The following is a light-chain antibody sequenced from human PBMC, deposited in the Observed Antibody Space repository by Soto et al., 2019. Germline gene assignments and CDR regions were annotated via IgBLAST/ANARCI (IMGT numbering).Light chain of an antibody. CDR3: CSYTRSGAVV. J-gene: IGLJ2*01. V-gene: IGLV2-14*03. CDR1: SSDVGGYNF. CDR2: DVT. Sequence: QSALTQPASVSGSPGQSITISCTGTSSDVGGYNFVSWYQHHPGKAPKVMIYDVTNRHSGVSNRFTGSKSGNTASLTISGLQAEDEADYYCCSYTRSGAVVFGGGTKLTVL.